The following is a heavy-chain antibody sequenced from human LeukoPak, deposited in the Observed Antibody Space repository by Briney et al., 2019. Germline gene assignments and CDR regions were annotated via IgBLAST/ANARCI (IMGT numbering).Heavy chain of an antibody. V-gene: IGHV3-23*01. CDR3: AREGLQWLVQYYFDY. CDR1: GFTFSSYA. Sequence: PGGSLRLSCAASGFTFSSYAMSWVRQAPGKGLEWVSAISGSGVTTYYADSVKGRFTISRDNSKNTLCLQMSSLRTEDTAVYYCAREGLQWLVQYYFDYWGQGTLVTVSS. CDR2: ISGSGVTT. J-gene: IGHJ4*02. D-gene: IGHD6-19*01.